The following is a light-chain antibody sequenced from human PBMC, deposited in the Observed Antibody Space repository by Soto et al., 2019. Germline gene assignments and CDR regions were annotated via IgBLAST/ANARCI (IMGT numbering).Light chain of an antibody. Sequence: QSALTQPASVSGSPGQSITISCAGNSADIGAFNYVSWYQHHPGKAPKLLIYDVSDRPSGVSTRFSASKSANTASLTISGLQADDEADYYCSSYSTSSALVFGGGTKLTVL. CDR2: DVS. J-gene: IGLJ2*01. CDR1: SADIGAFNY. CDR3: SSYSTSSALV. V-gene: IGLV2-14*03.